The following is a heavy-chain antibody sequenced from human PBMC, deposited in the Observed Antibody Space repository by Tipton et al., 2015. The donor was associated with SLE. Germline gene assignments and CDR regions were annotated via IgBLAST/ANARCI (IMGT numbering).Heavy chain of an antibody. Sequence: TLSLTCTVSGGSISSYYWSWIRQPPGKGLEWIGYIYYSGSTNYNPSLKSRVTISVDTSKNQFSLKLSSVTAADTAVYYCARVGLYYYYMDVWGKGTTVTVSS. CDR3: ARVGLYYYYMDV. V-gene: IGHV4-59*01. CDR1: GGSISSYY. J-gene: IGHJ6*03. D-gene: IGHD5/OR15-5a*01. CDR2: IYYSGST.